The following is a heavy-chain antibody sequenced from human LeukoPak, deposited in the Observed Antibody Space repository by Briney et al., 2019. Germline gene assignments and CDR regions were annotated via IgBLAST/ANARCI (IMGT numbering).Heavy chain of an antibody. CDR2: IRYNGRTT. CDR3: ARRAGDYSHPYDY. D-gene: IGHD3-22*01. CDR1: GFTFSSSG. Sequence: GGSLRLSCVASGFTFSSSGMHWVRQAPGKGLEWVAFIRYNGRTTYYADSVKGRFTISRDNSKNTLYLQMNSLRAEDTAVYYCARRAGDYSHPYDYWGQGTLVTVSS. J-gene: IGHJ4*02. V-gene: IGHV3-30*02.